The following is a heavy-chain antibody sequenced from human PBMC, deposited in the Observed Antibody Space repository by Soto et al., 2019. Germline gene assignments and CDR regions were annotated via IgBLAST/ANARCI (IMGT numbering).Heavy chain of an antibody. J-gene: IGHJ6*02. Sequence: PGGSLRLSCAASGFTFSSYAMHRVRQAPGKGLEWVAVISYDGSNKYYADSVKGRFTISRDNSKNTLYLQMNSLRAEDTAVYYCARDGSSYHISGYYYYYYGMDVWGQGTTVTVSS. CDR2: ISYDGSNK. CDR1: GFTFSSYA. D-gene: IGHD1-26*01. CDR3: ARDGSSYHISGYYYYYYGMDV. V-gene: IGHV3-30-3*01.